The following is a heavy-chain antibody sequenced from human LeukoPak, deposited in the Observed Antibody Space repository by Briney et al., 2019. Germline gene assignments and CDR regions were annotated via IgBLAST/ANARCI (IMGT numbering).Heavy chain of an antibody. Sequence: GGSLRLSCAASGFTFSSYGMHWVRQAPGKGLEWVTVIWYDGSNKYYADSVKGRFTISRDNSKNTLYLQMNSLRAEDTAVYYCAREVGEAAMGYFDYWGQGTLVTVSS. V-gene: IGHV3-33*01. D-gene: IGHD2-2*01. CDR3: AREVGEAAMGYFDY. J-gene: IGHJ4*02. CDR1: GFTFSSYG. CDR2: IWYDGSNK.